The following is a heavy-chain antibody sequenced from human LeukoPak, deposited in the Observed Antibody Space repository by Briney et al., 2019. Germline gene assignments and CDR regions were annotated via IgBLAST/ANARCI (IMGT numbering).Heavy chain of an antibody. CDR2: IYYSGST. J-gene: IGHJ5*02. CDR1: GGSFSGYY. CDR3: ARRAYYYGSGSSTFDP. V-gene: IGHV4-59*08. D-gene: IGHD3-10*01. Sequence: SETLSLTRAVYGGSFSGYYWSWIRQPPGKGLEWIGYIYYSGSTNYNPSLKSRVTISVDTSKNQFSLKLSSVTAADTAVYYCARRAYYYGSGSSTFDPWGQGTLVTVSS.